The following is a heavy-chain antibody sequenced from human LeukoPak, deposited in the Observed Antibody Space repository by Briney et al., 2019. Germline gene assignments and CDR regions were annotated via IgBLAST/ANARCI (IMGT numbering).Heavy chain of an antibody. V-gene: IGHV3-30*02. D-gene: IGHD3-10*01. J-gene: IGHJ4*02. CDR2: IRYDGSKK. Sequence: GGTLRLSCEASGFTFSSDGMSWVRQAPGKGLEWVAFIRYDGSKKYSADSVKGRFTISRDNSKNTLYLQMNSLRAEDTAVYYCAKDYNRAYYYGSGFDYWGQGTLVTVSS. CDR1: GFTFSSDG. CDR3: AKDYNRAYYYGSGFDY.